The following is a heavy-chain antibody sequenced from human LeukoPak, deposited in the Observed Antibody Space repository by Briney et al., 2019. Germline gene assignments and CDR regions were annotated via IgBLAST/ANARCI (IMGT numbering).Heavy chain of an antibody. CDR1: GYTLTELS. CDR3: ATDAWGFHGDYPLFDY. Sequence: ASVKVSCKVSGYTLTELSMHWVRQAPGKGLEWMGGFDPEDGETIYAQKFQGRVTMTEDTSTDTAYMELSSLRSEDTAVYYCATDAWGFHGDYPLFDYWGQGTLVTVSS. D-gene: IGHD4-17*01. J-gene: IGHJ4*02. CDR2: FDPEDGET. V-gene: IGHV1-24*01.